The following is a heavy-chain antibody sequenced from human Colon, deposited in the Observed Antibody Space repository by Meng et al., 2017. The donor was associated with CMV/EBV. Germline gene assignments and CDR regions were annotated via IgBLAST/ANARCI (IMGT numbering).Heavy chain of an antibody. CDR3: VRGSSQDY. D-gene: IGHD6-6*01. Sequence: LKISCEGSGYNFPIYWIGWVRQMPGRGLEWMGIIYPADSATRYNPSFQGHVTISADKSINTAYLQWSSLRTSDAAMYFCVRGSSQDYWGQGTLVTVSS. V-gene: IGHV5-51*01. J-gene: IGHJ4*02. CDR1: GYNFPIYW. CDR2: IYPADSAT.